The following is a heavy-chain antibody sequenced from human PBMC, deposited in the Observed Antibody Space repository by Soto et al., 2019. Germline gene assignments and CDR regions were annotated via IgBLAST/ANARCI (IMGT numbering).Heavy chain of an antibody. CDR1: GFTFSPIG. Sequence: EVQLLESGGGLFKPGGSLGLSCPASGFTFSPIGLSWVRQAPGKGLEWVSSLSGDGTTTYYMASVKGRFTISRDNSRNTLSLQMNSLRTEDTAVYYCAKDISFDTSAYNYWGQGILVTVSS. V-gene: IGHV3-23*01. CDR2: LSGDGTTT. J-gene: IGHJ4*02. CDR3: AKDISFDTSAYNY. D-gene: IGHD3-22*01.